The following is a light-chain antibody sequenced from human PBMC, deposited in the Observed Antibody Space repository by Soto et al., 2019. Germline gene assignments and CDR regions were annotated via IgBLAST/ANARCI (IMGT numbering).Light chain of an antibody. CDR1: SSDIGAYNF. Sequence: QSALTQPASVSGSPGQSITISCTGTSSDIGAYNFVSWYQQHPGKAPKLMLYDVNIRPSGVSNRFSGSKSGNTASLTISGLPAEDAADYCCTSWTTSTTMIFGGGTKLTVL. V-gene: IGLV2-14*03. CDR2: DVN. CDR3: TSWTTSTTMI. J-gene: IGLJ2*01.